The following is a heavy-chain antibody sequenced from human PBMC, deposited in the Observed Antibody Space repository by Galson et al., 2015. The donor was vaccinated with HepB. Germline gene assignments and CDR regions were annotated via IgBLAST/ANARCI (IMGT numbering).Heavy chain of an antibody. CDR1: GFTFSSYW. D-gene: IGHD3-9*01. Sequence: SLRLSCAASGFTFSSYWMHWVRQAPGKGLVWVSRVNNDGSSTTYADSVKGRSTISRDNAKNTLYLQMNSLSAEDTAMYYCARDTYDALTGPSLNWFAPWGQGTLVTVSS. CDR2: VNNDGSST. CDR3: ARDTYDALTGPSLNWFAP. V-gene: IGHV3-74*01. J-gene: IGHJ5*02.